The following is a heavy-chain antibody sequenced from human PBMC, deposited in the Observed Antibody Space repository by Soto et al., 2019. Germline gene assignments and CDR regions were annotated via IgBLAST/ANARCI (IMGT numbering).Heavy chain of an antibody. Sequence: QVQLVQSRAEVKKPGSSVKVSCKASGGTFSSYAISWVRQAPGQGLEWMGGIIPISGTANYAQKFQGRVTITADESTSTAYMELSSLRSEDTAVYYCARSQGSSTSLEIYFYYYYGMDVWVQGTTVTVSS. CDR3: ARSQGSSTSLEIYFYYYYGMDV. CDR1: GGTFSSYA. J-gene: IGHJ6*02. V-gene: IGHV1-69*01. CDR2: IIPISGTA. D-gene: IGHD2-2*01.